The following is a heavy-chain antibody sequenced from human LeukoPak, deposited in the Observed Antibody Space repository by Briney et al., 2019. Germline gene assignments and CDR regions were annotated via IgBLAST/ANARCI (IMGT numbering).Heavy chain of an antibody. CDR1: GFTFSNYW. V-gene: IGHV3-74*01. CDR2: INSDGINT. J-gene: IGHJ5*02. CDR3: ARVSIRRPNDSSGQGWFDP. Sequence: GGSLRLSCAASGFTFSNYWMHWVRQAPGKGLVWVSRINSDGINTSYADSVKGRFTISRDNAKNTLNLQMNSLRAEDTAVYYCARVSIRRPNDSSGQGWFDPWGQGTLVTVSS. D-gene: IGHD3-22*01.